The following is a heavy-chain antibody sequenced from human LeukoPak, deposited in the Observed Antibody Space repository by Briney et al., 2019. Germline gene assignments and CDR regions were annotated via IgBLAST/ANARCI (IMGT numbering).Heavy chain of an antibody. CDR3: VAAALAVDN. V-gene: IGHV4-4*07. CDR2: IYSRGSA. Sequence: KPSETVSLPRSVSGDSICYLYWRWIRQAAGRGLEWIGRIYSRGSADYNAPLKSRVTMSVDTSKNQLTLKVISVTAADTAVYYCVAAALAVDNWGQGTLVTVSS. CDR1: GDSICYLY. D-gene: IGHD6-19*01. J-gene: IGHJ4*02.